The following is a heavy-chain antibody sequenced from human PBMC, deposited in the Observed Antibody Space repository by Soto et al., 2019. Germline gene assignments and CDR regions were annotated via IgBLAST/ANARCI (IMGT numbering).Heavy chain of an antibody. J-gene: IGHJ4*02. D-gene: IGHD3-9*01. V-gene: IGHV4-39*01. Sequence: SETLSLTCTVSGGSISSSSFHWGWIRQPPGKGLEWIGSIYYSGSTYYSPSLKSRVTISVDTSKSQFSLKLSSVTAADTAVYYCVRFWPLPYSDVLPDYPDAFDFRGPGTLVTVSA. CDR1: GGSISSSSFH. CDR2: IYYSGST. CDR3: VRFWPLPYSDVLPDYPDAFDF.